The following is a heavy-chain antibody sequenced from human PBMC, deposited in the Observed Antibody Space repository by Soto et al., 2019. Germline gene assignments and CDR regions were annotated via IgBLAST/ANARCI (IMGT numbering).Heavy chain of an antibody. Sequence: ASVKVSCKASGYTFTGYYMHWVRQAPGQGLEWMGWINPNSGGTNYAQKFQGWVTMTRDTSISTAYMELSRLRSDDTAVYYCARDKITMVRGVIWGYYYGMDVWGQGTTVTVSS. D-gene: IGHD3-10*01. CDR3: ARDKITMVRGVIWGYYYGMDV. CDR1: GYTFTGYY. V-gene: IGHV1-2*04. CDR2: INPNSGGT. J-gene: IGHJ6*02.